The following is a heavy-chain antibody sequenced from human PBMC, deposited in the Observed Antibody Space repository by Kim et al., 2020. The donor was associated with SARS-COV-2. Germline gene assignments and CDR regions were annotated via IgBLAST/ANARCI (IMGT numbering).Heavy chain of an antibody. D-gene: IGHD2-15*01. Sequence: SETLSLTCAVSGGSISSSNWWSWVRQPPGKGLEWIGEIYHSGSTNYNPSLKSRVTISVDKSKNQFSLKLSSVTAADTAVYYCARDVKYIVVVVAATGHLQDRAGMDVWGQGTTVTVSS. CDR2: IYHSGST. CDR1: GGSISSSNW. J-gene: IGHJ6*02. CDR3: ARDVKYIVVVVAATGHLQDRAGMDV. V-gene: IGHV4-4*02.